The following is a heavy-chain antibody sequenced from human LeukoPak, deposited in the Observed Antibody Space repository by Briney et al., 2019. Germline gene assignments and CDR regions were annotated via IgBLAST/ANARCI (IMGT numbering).Heavy chain of an antibody. Sequence: PGGSLRLSCAPSGFIVSSNYMSWVRQAPGKGLEWVSVIYNGGSTYYADSVKGRFTISRDNSKNTVYLQMNTLRAEDTAVYYCARDDIAVAGKDYWGQGTLVTVSS. CDR2: IYNGGST. CDR1: GFIVSSNY. D-gene: IGHD6-19*01. CDR3: ARDDIAVAGKDY. J-gene: IGHJ4*02. V-gene: IGHV3-66*01.